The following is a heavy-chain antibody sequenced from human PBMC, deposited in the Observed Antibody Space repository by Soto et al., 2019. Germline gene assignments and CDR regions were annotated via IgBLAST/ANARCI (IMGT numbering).Heavy chain of an antibody. CDR1: GGSIGSYY. CDR2: IYYIGST. D-gene: IGHD3-3*01. V-gene: IGHV4-59*06. CDR3: ARSVFP. J-gene: IGHJ5*02. Sequence: PSETLSLTWTVSGGSIGSYYWSWIRQHPGKGLEWIGYIYYIGSTYYNPSLKSRVTISLDTSKNQFSLKLSSVTAADTAVYYCARSVFPWGQGTLVTVSS.